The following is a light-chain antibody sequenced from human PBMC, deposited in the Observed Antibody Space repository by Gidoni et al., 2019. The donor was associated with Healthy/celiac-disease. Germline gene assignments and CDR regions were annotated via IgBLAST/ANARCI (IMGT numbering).Light chain of an antibody. CDR2: GAS. Sequence: IVLTQSPGTLSLSPGERANLSCRASQSVSSSYLAWYQQKPGQAPRLLIYGASSGSGTDFSLTISRLEPEDFAVYYCQQYGSSPTLTFGGGTKVEIK. J-gene: IGKJ4*01. CDR3: QQYGSSPTLT. V-gene: IGKV3-20*01. CDR1: QSVSSSY.